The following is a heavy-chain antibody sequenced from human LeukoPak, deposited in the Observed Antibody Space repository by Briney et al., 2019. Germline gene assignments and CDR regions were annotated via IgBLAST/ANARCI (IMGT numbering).Heavy chain of an antibody. CDR1: GFTFSSYD. CDR3: AKDQRPMVNYAWQYFDY. CDR2: IGTAGDT. V-gene: IGHV3-13*01. J-gene: IGHJ4*02. Sequence: PGGSLRLSCAASGFTFSSYDMHWVRQATGKGLEWVSAIGTAGDTYYPGSVKGRFTISRENAKNSLYLQMNSLRAGDTAVYYCAKDQRPMVNYAWQYFDYWGQGTLVTVSS. D-gene: IGHD1-7*01.